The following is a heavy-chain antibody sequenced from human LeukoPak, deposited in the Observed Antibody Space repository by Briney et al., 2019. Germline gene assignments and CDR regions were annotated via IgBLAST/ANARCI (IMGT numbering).Heavy chain of an antibody. CDR3: ARAQNKDGYKSGFDY. Sequence: GESLKISCKGSGYSFISYWIGWVRQMPGKGLEGMGIIYPGDSDTRYRPSFQGQVTISTDKSISTAYLQWNSLKASDTAMYYCARAQNKDGYKSGFDYWGQGTLVTVSS. J-gene: IGHJ4*02. CDR1: GYSFISYW. V-gene: IGHV5-51*01. CDR2: IYPGDSDT. D-gene: IGHD5-24*01.